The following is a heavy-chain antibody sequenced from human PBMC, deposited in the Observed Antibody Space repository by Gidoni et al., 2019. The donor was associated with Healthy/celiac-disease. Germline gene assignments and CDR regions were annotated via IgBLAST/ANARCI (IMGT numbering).Heavy chain of an antibody. V-gene: IGHV3-7*01. Sequence: EVQLVESGGGLVQPGGSLRLSCAAPGFTFSSYWMSWVRQAPGKGLEWVANIKQDGSEKYYVDSVKGRFTISRDNAKNSLYLQMNSLRAEDTAVYYCARGKFSAWAFDIWGQGIMVTVSS. J-gene: IGHJ3*02. D-gene: IGHD6-25*01. CDR2: IKQDGSEK. CDR3: ARGKFSAWAFDI. CDR1: GFTFSSYW.